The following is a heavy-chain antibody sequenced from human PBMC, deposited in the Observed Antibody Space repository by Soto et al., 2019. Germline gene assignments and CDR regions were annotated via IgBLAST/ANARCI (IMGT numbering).Heavy chain of an antibody. J-gene: IGHJ6*02. V-gene: IGHV3-48*02. CDR1: GFTFSSYS. Sequence: PGGSLRLSCAASGFTFSSYSMNWVRQAPGKGLEWVSYISSSSSTIYYADSVKGRFTISRDNAKNSLYLQMNSLRDEDTAVYYCARDGGYDFWSGYYGSYYYGMDVWGQGTTVTVSS. D-gene: IGHD3-3*01. CDR3: ARDGGYDFWSGYYGSYYYGMDV. CDR2: ISSSSSTI.